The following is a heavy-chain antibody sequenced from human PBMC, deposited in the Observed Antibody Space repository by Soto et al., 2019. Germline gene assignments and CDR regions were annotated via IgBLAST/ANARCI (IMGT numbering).Heavy chain of an antibody. J-gene: IGHJ4*02. Sequence: QVQLVQSGAELKKPGASVKVSCKASRYTFTNYAIHWVRQAPGQRLEWMGWIIAGNGNTKYSKKFQGRVTITRDISANTAYMDLSSLTSQDTAVYFCARGSGSRLPIFDYWGQGTLVTVSS. D-gene: IGHD1-26*01. CDR1: RYTFTNYA. V-gene: IGHV1-3*01. CDR3: ARGSGSRLPIFDY. CDR2: IIAGNGNT.